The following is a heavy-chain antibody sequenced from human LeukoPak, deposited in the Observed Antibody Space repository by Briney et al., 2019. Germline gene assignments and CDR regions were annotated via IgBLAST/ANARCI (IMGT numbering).Heavy chain of an antibody. V-gene: IGHV3-11*06. CDR3: ARGYYGSGSFDY. CDR2: ISGGSDDV. Sequence: PGGSLRLSCTASGLTVSDYYMGWIRQAPGKGLQWISYISGGSDDVNYADSVKGRFTISRENAKNSLYLQMNSLRAGDTAVYYCARGYYGSGSFDYWGQGTLVTVSS. D-gene: IGHD3-10*01. CDR1: GLTVSDYY. J-gene: IGHJ4*02.